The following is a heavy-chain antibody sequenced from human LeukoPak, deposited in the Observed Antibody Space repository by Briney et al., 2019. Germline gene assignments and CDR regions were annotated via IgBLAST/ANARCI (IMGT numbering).Heavy chain of an antibody. D-gene: IGHD2-21*02. Sequence: SVKVSCKASGYTFTSYGISWVRQAPGQGLEWMGGIIPIFGTANYAQKFQGRVTITADESTSTAYKELSSLRSEDTAVYYCARSLGDLAWDYFDYWGQGTLVTVSP. CDR2: IIPIFGTA. V-gene: IGHV1-69*13. CDR3: ARSLGDLAWDYFDY. CDR1: GYTFTSYG. J-gene: IGHJ4*02.